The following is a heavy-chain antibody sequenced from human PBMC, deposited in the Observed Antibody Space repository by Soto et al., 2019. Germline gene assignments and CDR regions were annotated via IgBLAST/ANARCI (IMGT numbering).Heavy chain of an antibody. J-gene: IGHJ4*02. D-gene: IGHD6-19*01. CDR2: INHSGST. V-gene: IGHV4-34*01. CDR1: GGSFSGYY. Sequence: QVQLQQWGAGLLKPSETLSLTCAVYGGSFSGYYWSWIRQPPGKGLEWIGEINHSGSTNYSPSLKSRVTISVDTSKNQFSLKLSSVTAADTAVYYCARGRQWLVPVYWGQGTLVTVSS. CDR3: ARGRQWLVPVY.